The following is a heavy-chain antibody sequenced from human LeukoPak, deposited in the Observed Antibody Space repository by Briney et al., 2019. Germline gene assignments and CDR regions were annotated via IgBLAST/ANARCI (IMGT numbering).Heavy chain of an antibody. D-gene: IGHD3-10*01. Sequence: GGSLRLSCAASGFTFTSYAMSWVRQAPGKGLEWVSTISGSGAATYYAVSVKGRFTVSRDNSQNTLYLQMNSLRAEDTAVYYCAKRTESISPSYFDSWGQGTLVTVSS. CDR2: ISGSGAAT. V-gene: IGHV3-23*01. J-gene: IGHJ4*02. CDR1: GFTFTSYA. CDR3: AKRTESISPSYFDS.